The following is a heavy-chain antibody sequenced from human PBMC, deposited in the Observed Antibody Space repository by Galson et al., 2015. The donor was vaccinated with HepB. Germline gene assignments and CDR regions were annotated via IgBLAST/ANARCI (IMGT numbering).Heavy chain of an antibody. J-gene: IGHJ1*01. CDR2: IYSGGGT. D-gene: IGHD1-14*01. CDR3: ASYNR. Sequence: SLRLSCAASGFTFSTTSVSWVRQAPGKGLEWVSVIYSGGGTYYADSVMGRFTISRDISKNTVYLQMNSLTGEDTAVYYCASYNRWGQGTLVTVSS. CDR1: GFTFSTTS. V-gene: IGHV3-66*01.